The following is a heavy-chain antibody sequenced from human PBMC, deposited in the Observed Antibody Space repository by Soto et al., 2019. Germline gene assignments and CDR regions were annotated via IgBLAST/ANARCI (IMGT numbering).Heavy chain of an antibody. V-gene: IGHV1-69*12. J-gene: IGHJ6*02. CDR3: ARTGSGYDSYYYYYGMDV. CDR1: GGTFSSYA. Sequence: QVQLVQSGAEVKKPGSSVKVSCKASGGTFSSYAISWVRQAPGQGLEWMGGIIPIFGTANYAQKFQGRVTITADESTSTAYMELSSRRSEDTAVYYCARTGSGYDSYYYYYGMDVWGQGTTVTVSS. D-gene: IGHD5-12*01. CDR2: IIPIFGTA.